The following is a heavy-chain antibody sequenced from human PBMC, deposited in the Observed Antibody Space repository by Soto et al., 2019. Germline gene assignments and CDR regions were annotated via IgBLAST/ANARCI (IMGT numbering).Heavy chain of an antibody. J-gene: IGHJ4*02. CDR1: GFPFTTYG. D-gene: IGHD3-10*01. CDR2: ISYDGRNK. V-gene: IGHV3-30*03. Sequence: QVQLVESGGGVVQPGRSLRLSCAASGFPFTTYGRHWVREGPGKGLEWEAVISYDGRNKFYADSVKGRFTISRNNSKNTLYLQMSSLRPDDTALYYCVGGQYYFDYRGQGTLVIVSS. CDR3: VGGQYYFDY.